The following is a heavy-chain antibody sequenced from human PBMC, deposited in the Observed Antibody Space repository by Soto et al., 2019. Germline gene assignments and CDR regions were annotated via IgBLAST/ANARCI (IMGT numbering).Heavy chain of an antibody. CDR1: GFTFSDYY. CDR3: ARHRYYEGSVPGYGMDV. D-gene: IGHD3-16*01. Sequence: GGSLRLSCAASGFTFSDYYMSWIRQAPGKGLEYISYISNGGSFTYYADSVKGRFTISRDTAKTSLYLQMNSLRAEDTALYYCARHRYYEGSVPGYGMDVWGQGTTVTVSS. V-gene: IGHV3-11*01. CDR2: ISNGGSFT. J-gene: IGHJ6*02.